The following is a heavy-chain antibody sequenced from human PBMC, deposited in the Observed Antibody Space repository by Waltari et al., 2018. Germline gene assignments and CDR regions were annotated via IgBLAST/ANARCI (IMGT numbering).Heavy chain of an antibody. Sequence: EVQLVESGGGLVKPGGSLRLSCAASGFTFSSYSMNWVRQAPGKGLAWVSSISSSSSYIYYADSVKGRFTISRDNAKNSLYLQMNSLRAEDTAVYYCARDPRRRGMDVWGQGTTVTVSS. CDR2: ISSSSSYI. V-gene: IGHV3-21*01. CDR3: ARDPRRRGMDV. J-gene: IGHJ6*02. CDR1: GFTFSSYS.